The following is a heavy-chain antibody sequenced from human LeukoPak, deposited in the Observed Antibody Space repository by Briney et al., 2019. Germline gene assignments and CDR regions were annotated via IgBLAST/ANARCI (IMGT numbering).Heavy chain of an antibody. D-gene: IGHD3-10*01. V-gene: IGHV3-23*01. J-gene: IGHJ4*02. CDR2: IHGSGSST. CDR3: AKRTAEYYGSGSFFLDY. Sequence: GGSLRLSCAASGFTFSRYAMSWVRQAPGKGLEWVSAIHGSGSSTYYADSVKGRFTISSDNSKNTLYLQMNSLRAEDTAIYYCAKRTAEYYGSGSFFLDYWGQGTLVTVSS. CDR1: GFTFSRYA.